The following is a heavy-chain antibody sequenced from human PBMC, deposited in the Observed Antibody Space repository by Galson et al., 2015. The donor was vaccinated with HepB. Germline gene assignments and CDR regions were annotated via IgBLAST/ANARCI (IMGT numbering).Heavy chain of an antibody. D-gene: IGHD6-13*01. CDR3: ARAAAGIHQIQILPFDI. J-gene: IGHJ3*02. CDR1: GFSFSTFA. V-gene: IGHV3-21*01. CDR2: IITTSYI. Sequence: SLRLSCAASGFSFSTFAMNWVRQSPGKGLEWVSSIITTSYIYYADSVKGRFTISRDNAKNSLSLQMNSLRAEDTAVYYCARAAAGIHQIQILPFDIWGQGTMVTVSS.